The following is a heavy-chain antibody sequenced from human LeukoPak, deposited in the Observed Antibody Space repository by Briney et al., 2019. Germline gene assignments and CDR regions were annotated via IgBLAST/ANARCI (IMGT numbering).Heavy chain of an antibody. J-gene: IGHJ6*02. D-gene: IGHD3-9*01. CDR1: GGSISSGDYY. Sequence: KSSETLSLTCTVSGGSISSGDYYWSWIRQPPGKGLEWIGYIYHSGSTNYNPSLKSRVTISVDTSKNQFSLKLSSVTAADTAVYYCARHVYYDILTGFLGGHYGMDVWGQGTTVTVSS. CDR2: IYHSGST. V-gene: IGHV4-30-4*01. CDR3: ARHVYYDILTGFLGGHYGMDV.